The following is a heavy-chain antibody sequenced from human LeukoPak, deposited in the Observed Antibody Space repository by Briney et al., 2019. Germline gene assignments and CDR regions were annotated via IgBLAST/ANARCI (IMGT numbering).Heavy chain of an antibody. CDR1: GFTFSSYS. CDR2: ISTSSTYI. D-gene: IGHD5-12*01. Sequence: PGGSLRLSCAASGFTFSSYSMNWVRQAPGKGLEWVSSISTSSTYIYYADSVKGRFTISRDKAKSSLYLQMNSLKSEDTAVYYCITTRGYSGYDLGYWGQGTLVTVSS. J-gene: IGHJ4*02. CDR3: ITTRGYSGYDLGY. V-gene: IGHV3-21*03.